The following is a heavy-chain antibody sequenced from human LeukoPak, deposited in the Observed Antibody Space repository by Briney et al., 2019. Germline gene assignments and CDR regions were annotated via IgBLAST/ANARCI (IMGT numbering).Heavy chain of an antibody. J-gene: IGHJ4*02. CDR2: ISAYNGNT. D-gene: IGHD4-17*01. CDR1: GYTFTSYG. CDR3: VTSDYGDYFDY. Sequence: ASVKVSCKASGYTFTSYGISWVRHAPGQGLEWRGWISAYNGNTNYAQKLQGRVTMTTDTSTSTAYMELRSLRSDDTAVYCCVTSDYGDYFDYWGQGTLVTVSS. V-gene: IGHV1-18*04.